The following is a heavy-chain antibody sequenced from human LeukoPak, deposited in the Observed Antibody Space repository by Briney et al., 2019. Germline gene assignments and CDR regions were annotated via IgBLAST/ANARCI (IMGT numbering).Heavy chain of an antibody. D-gene: IGHD6-19*01. V-gene: IGHV7-4-1*02. J-gene: IGHJ4*02. CDR1: GYTFTSYA. CDR2: INTNTGNP. CDR3: ARVGFGWLATRGFYFDY. Sequence: ASVKVSCKASGYTFTSYAMNWVRQAPGQGLEWMGWINTNTGNPTYAQGFTGRFVFSLDTSVSTAYLQISSLKAEDTAVYYCARVGFGWLATRGFYFDYWGQGTLVTVSS.